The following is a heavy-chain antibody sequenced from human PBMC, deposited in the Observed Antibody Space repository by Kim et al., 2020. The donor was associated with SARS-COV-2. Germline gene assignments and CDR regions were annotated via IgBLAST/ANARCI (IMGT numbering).Heavy chain of an antibody. Sequence: SVKVSCKASGGTFSSYAISWVRQAPGQGLEWMGGIIPIFGTANYAQKFQGRVTITADESTSTAYMELSSLRSEDTAVYYCARDLSDYYDSSGYHFDYWGQGTLVTVSS. CDR2: IIPIFGTA. D-gene: IGHD3-22*01. CDR3: ARDLSDYYDSSGYHFDY. CDR1: GGTFSSYA. J-gene: IGHJ4*02. V-gene: IGHV1-69*13.